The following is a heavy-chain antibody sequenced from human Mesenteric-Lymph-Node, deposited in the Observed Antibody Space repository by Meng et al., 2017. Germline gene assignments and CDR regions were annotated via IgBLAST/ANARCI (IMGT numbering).Heavy chain of an antibody. V-gene: IGHV4-4*07. CDR3: ARDTGKLLWFGEPHAFDI. J-gene: IGHJ3*02. CDR2: IYPNGNT. D-gene: IGHD3-10*01. Sequence: SETLSLTCTVSGGSISSSDWNWIRQPAGEGLEWIGRIYPNGNTNYNPSLRSRVTIAIDTSKNQFSLELNSVTAADTAVYYCARDTGKLLWFGEPHAFDIWGQGTMVTVSS. CDR1: GGSISSSD.